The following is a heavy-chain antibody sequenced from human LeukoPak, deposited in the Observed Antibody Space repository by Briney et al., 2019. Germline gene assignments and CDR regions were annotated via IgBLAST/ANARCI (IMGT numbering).Heavy chain of an antibody. D-gene: IGHD5-24*01. CDR1: GFTVSSNY. V-gene: IGHV3-53*01. Sequence: AGSLRLSCAASGFTVSSNYMSWVRQAPGKGLEWVSVIYSGGSTYYADSVKGRFTISRDNSKNTVYLQMDSLRAEDTAVYYCARGDGYNYWDYWGQGTLVTVSS. J-gene: IGHJ4*02. CDR3: ARGDGYNYWDY. CDR2: IYSGGST.